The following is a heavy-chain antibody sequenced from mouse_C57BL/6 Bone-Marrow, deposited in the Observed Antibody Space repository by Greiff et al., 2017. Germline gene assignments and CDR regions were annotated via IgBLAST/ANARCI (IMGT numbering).Heavy chain of an antibody. V-gene: IGHV1-26*01. CDR3: ASLYSYGSSYDY. J-gene: IGHJ2*01. CDR2: INPNNGGT. Sequence: EVQLQQSGPELVKPGASVKISCKASGYTFTDYYMNWVKQSHGKSLEWIGDINPNNGGTSYNQKFKGKATLTVDKSSSTAYLELRSLTSEDSAVYYCASLYSYGSSYDYWGQGTTLTVSS. D-gene: IGHD1-1*01. CDR1: GYTFTDYY.